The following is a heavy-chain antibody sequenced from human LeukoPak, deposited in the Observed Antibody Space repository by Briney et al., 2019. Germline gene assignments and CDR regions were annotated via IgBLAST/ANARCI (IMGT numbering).Heavy chain of an antibody. CDR1: GYSFTTYW. CDR2: IYPGDSDT. V-gene: IGHV5-51*01. Sequence: ESLKISCKGSGYSFTTYWIVWVRQMPGKGLEWMGIIYPGDSDTRYSPSFQGQVTISVDKSIRTAYLQWSSLKASDTAMYYCARATSASGVVDPWGQGTLVTVS. D-gene: IGHD3-3*01. J-gene: IGHJ5*02. CDR3: ARATSASGVVDP.